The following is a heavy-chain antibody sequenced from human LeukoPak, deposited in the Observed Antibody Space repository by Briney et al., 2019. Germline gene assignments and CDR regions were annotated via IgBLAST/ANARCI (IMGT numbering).Heavy chain of an antibody. J-gene: IGHJ4*02. Sequence: GGSLRLSCAASGFTFSSCWMSWVRQAPGKGLEWVASIREDGSEKYYVDSVKGRFTISRDNAKNSLYLQMNSLRDEDTAIYYCARDRRLRQYFDYWVQETLDTVCS. D-gene: IGHD2-21*02. CDR3: ARDRRLRQYFDY. CDR1: GFTFSSCW. V-gene: IGHV3-7*01. CDR2: IREDGSEK.